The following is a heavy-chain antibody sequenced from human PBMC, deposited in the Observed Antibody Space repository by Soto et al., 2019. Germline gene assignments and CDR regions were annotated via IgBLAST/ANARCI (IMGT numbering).Heavy chain of an antibody. J-gene: IGHJ4*02. CDR2: IYDSGST. V-gene: IGHV4-59*01. CDR1: GGSLSTYY. CDR3: ARGRGGYKTGDY. D-gene: IGHD5-12*01. Sequence: PSETLSLTXTVSGGSLSTYYWSWIRQPPEKGLEWIGYIYDSGSTNYNPSLKSRVTISADTSKNQFSMKLSSVTAADTAVYYCARGRGGYKTGDYWGQGTLVTVSS.